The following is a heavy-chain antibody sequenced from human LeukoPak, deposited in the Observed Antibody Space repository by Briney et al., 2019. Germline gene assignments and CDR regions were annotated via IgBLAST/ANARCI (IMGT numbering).Heavy chain of an antibody. CDR2: ISSGSGM. CDR3: VRDHYWCFDL. CDR1: GFTFSSFT. Sequence: GGSLRLSCAASGFTFSSFTMNWVRQAPGKGLGWISYISSGSGMYYADSVKGRFAISRDNAKNSLYLEMNGLRAEDTAVYYCVRDHYWCFDLWGHGTLVTVSS. V-gene: IGHV3-48*04. J-gene: IGHJ2*01.